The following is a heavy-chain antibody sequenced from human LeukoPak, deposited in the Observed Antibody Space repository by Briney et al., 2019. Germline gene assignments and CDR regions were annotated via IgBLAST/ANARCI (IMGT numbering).Heavy chain of an antibody. V-gene: IGHV4-38-2*02. D-gene: IGHD1-26*01. Sequence: SETLSLTRTVSGYSISSGYYWGWIRQPPGKGLEWIGSIYHSGSTYYNPSLKSRVTISVDTSKNQFSLKLSSVTAADTAVYYCARGGSYGDYYYYYMDVWGKGTTVTVSS. CDR3: ARGGSYGDYYYYYMDV. CDR2: IYHSGST. J-gene: IGHJ6*03. CDR1: GYSISSGYY.